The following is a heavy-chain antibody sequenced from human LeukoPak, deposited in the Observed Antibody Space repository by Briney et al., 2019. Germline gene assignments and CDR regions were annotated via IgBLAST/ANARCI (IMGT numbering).Heavy chain of an antibody. Sequence: PSGTLSLTCAVSGGSISSSNWWSWVRQPPGKGLEWIGEIYHSGSTNYNPSLKSRVTISVDKSKNQFSLKLSSVTAADTAVYYCARGRWSSGYRNWFDPWGQGTLVTVSS. V-gene: IGHV4-4*02. J-gene: IGHJ5*02. CDR3: ARGRWSSGYRNWFDP. D-gene: IGHD3-22*01. CDR2: IYHSGST. CDR1: GGSISSSNW.